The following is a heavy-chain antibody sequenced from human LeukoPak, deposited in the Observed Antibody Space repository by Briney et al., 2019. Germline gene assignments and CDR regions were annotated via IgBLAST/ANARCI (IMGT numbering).Heavy chain of an antibody. J-gene: IGHJ4*02. D-gene: IGHD3-22*01. Sequence: SETLSLTCTVSGGSISSGSYYWRWIRQPAGTGLEWIGRIYTSGSTNYNPSLKSRVTISVATSKNQFSLKLSSATAADTAVYYCARDHTDSFDYWGQGTLVTVSS. V-gene: IGHV4-61*02. CDR3: ARDHTDSFDY. CDR2: IYTSGST. CDR1: GGSISSGSYY.